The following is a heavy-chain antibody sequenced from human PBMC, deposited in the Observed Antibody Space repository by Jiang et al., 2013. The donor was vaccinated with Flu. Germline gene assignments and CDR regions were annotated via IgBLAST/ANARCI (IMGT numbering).Heavy chain of an antibody. D-gene: IGHD3-22*01. V-gene: IGHV1-69*01. CDR1: GGTLSTYG. CDR2: IIPMFGTL. Sequence: SGAEVKKPGSSVKVSCKTSGGTLSTYGINWVRQAPGQGLEWMGGIIPMFGTLKYAQKFQGRVTITADESTSTAYMELSSLRSEDTALYYCARDSSGYYNKDWYFDLWGRGTLVIVSS. CDR3: ARDSSGYYNKDWYFDL. J-gene: IGHJ2*01.